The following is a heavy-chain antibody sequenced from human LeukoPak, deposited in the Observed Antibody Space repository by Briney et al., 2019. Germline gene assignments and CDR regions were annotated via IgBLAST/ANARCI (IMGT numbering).Heavy chain of an antibody. CDR3: ARGVVAAAGPNFDC. J-gene: IGHJ4*02. V-gene: IGHV4-34*01. CDR2: INHSGST. D-gene: IGHD6-13*01. Sequence: PSETLSLTCAVYGGSFSGYYWSWIRQPPGKGLEWIGEINHSGSTNYNPSLKSRVTISVDTSKNQFSLKLSSVTAADTAVYYCARGVVAAAGPNFDCWGQGTLVTVSS. CDR1: GGSFSGYY.